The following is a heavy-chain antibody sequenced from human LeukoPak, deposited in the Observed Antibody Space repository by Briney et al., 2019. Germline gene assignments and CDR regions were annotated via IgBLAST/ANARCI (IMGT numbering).Heavy chain of an antibody. CDR3: TTGIQWLVEVYYYYGMDV. CDR1: GFTFSSYA. D-gene: IGHD6-19*01. Sequence: GGSLRLSCAASGFTFSSYAMSWVRQAPGKGLEWVGRIKSKTDGGTTDYAAPVKGRFTISRDDSKNTLYLQMNSLKTEDTAVYYCTTGIQWLVEVYYYYGMDVWGQGTTVTVSS. J-gene: IGHJ6*02. CDR2: IKSKTDGGTT. V-gene: IGHV3-15*01.